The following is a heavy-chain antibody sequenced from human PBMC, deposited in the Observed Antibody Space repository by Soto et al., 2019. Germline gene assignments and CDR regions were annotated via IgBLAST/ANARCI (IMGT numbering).Heavy chain of an antibody. V-gene: IGHV2-5*02. Sequence: QITLKESGPTLVKPTQTLTLTCTFSGFSLSTSGVGVGWIRQPPGKALEWLALIYWDDDKRYSPSLKSRLTITKDTSKNQVVLTMTNMDPVDTATYYCANGGPTVTTFDYWGQGTLVTVSS. J-gene: IGHJ4*02. CDR1: GFSLSTSGVG. D-gene: IGHD4-17*01. CDR2: IYWDDDK. CDR3: ANGGPTVTTFDY.